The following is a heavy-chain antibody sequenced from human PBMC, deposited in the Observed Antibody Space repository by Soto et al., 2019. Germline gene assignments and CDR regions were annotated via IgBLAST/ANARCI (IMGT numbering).Heavy chain of an antibody. Sequence: ASVKVSCKASGYTYTSYGFIWVRQAPGQGLEWMGWISAYDGNTNYAQKLQGRVTMTTDTSTSTAYMELRSLRSDDTAVYYCARDHCSSISCYSAVDYWGQGTLVTVS. CDR3: ARDHCSSISCYSAVDY. CDR2: ISAYDGNT. V-gene: IGHV1-18*04. CDR1: GYTYTSYG. J-gene: IGHJ4*02. D-gene: IGHD2-2*02.